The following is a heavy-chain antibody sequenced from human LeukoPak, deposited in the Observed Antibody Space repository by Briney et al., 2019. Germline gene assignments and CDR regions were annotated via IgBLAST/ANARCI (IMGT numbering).Heavy chain of an antibody. J-gene: IGHJ4*02. CDR2: IIPIFGTA. Sequence: SVKVSCKASGYTFAGYYMHWVRQAPGQGLEWMGGIIPIFGTANYAQKFQGRVTITTDESTSTAYMELSSLRSEDTAVYYCARSPSQYYDFWSGYQQWDYWGQGTLVTVSS. CDR3: ARSPSQYYDFWSGYQQWDY. V-gene: IGHV1-69*05. D-gene: IGHD3-3*01. CDR1: GYTFAGYY.